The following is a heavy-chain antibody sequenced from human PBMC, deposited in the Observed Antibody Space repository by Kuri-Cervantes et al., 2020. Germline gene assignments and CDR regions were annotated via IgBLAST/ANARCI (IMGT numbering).Heavy chain of an antibody. D-gene: IGHD3-10*01. Sequence: GGSLRLSCAASGFTFSSYSMNWVRQAPGKGLEWVSYISSSSSTIYYADSVKGRFTISRDNAKNSLYLQMNSLRDEDTAVYYCARDLMRFGELLYDNWFDPWGQGAPVTVSS. J-gene: IGHJ5*02. CDR3: ARDLMRFGELLYDNWFDP. V-gene: IGHV3-48*02. CDR2: ISSSSSTI. CDR1: GFTFSSYS.